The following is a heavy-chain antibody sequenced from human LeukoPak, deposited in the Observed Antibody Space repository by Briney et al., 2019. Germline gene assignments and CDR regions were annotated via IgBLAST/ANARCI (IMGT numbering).Heavy chain of an antibody. CDR3: ARDPPYYYMDV. V-gene: IGHV1-69*05. J-gene: IGHJ6*03. Sequence: SSVKVSCKASGGTFSSYAISWVRQAPGQGLEWMGRIIPIFGTANYAQEFQGRVTITTDESTSTAYMELSSLRSEDTAVYYRARDPPYYYMDVWGKGTTVTVSS. CDR2: IIPIFGTA. CDR1: GGTFSSYA.